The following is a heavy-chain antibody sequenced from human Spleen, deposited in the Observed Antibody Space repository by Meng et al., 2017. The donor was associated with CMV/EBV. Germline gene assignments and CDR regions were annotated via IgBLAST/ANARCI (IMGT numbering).Heavy chain of an antibody. CDR2: INAGNGQK. Sequence: QVQLLQPGAEVKQPGASGKISCNASGYTFPNFAIHWVRQAPGQRNEWVGWINAGNGQKKNTQKFQSRDTITRDTSESTAYIDLSSLRFEDTDVYYGARDHDYIDYCDNWGQGALVTVSS. CDR1: GYTFPNFA. CDR3: ARDHDYIDYCDN. V-gene: IGHV1-3*01. J-gene: IGHJ4*02. D-gene: IGHD4-11*01.